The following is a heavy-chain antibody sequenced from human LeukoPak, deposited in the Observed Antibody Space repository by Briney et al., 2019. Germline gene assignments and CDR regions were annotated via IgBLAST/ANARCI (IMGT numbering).Heavy chain of an antibody. Sequence: GGSLRLSCAASGFTASSNYMSWVRQAPGKGLEWVSIIYSADNTYYADSVKGRFIISRDNSKNTVYLQMNSLRAEDTAVYYCAKGRYYDSSGYPIDYWGQGTLVTVSS. CDR3: AKGRYYDSSGYPIDY. CDR1: GFTASSNY. J-gene: IGHJ4*02. V-gene: IGHV3-53*01. CDR2: IYSADNT. D-gene: IGHD3-22*01.